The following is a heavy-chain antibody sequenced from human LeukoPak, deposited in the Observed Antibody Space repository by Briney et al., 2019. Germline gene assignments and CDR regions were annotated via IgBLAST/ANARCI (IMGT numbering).Heavy chain of an antibody. J-gene: IGHJ4*02. CDR1: GYTFTGYY. V-gene: IGHV1-2*02. CDR3: ARDLAGIAARTPTYVDY. D-gene: IGHD6-6*01. Sequence: GASVKVSCKASGYTFTGYYMHWVRQAPGQGLEWMGWINPNSGGTNYAQKFQGRLTMTRDTSISTAYMELSRLRSDDTAVYYCARDLAGIAARTPTYVDYWGQGTLVTVSS. CDR2: INPNSGGT.